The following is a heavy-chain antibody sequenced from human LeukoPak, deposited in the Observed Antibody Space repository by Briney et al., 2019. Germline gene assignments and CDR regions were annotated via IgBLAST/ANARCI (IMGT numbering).Heavy chain of an antibody. V-gene: IGHV4-59*08. J-gene: IGHJ4*02. CDR2: IFHSGNT. Sequence: PPETLSLTCIVSGDSISSYYWSWIRQPPGKGLKGIGYIFHSGNTNYNPSLKSRVTMSIDTSKNQFSLRLSSVTAADTAVYYCARQPYTIGAYYFDYWGPGTLVSVSS. CDR3: ARQPYTIGAYYFDY. D-gene: IGHD1-26*01. CDR1: GDSISSYY.